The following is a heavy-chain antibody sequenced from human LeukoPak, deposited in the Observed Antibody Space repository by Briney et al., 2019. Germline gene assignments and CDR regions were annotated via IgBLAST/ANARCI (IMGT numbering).Heavy chain of an antibody. CDR2: IIPIFGTA. V-gene: IGHV1-69*05. D-gene: IGHD3-16*01. CDR1: GGTFSSYA. J-gene: IGHJ6*03. CDR3: ARDSGVMRSGAALGHYYYMDV. Sequence: SVKVSCKASGGTFSSYAISWVRQAPGQGLEWMGGIIPIFGTANYAQKFQGRVTITTDESTSTTYMELSSLRSEDTAVYYCARDSGVMRSGAALGHYYYMDVWGKGTTVTVSS.